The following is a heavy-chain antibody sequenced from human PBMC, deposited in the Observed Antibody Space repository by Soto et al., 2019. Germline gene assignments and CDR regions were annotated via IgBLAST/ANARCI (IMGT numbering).Heavy chain of an antibody. V-gene: IGHV1-69*02. CDR2: IIPILGIA. Sequence: SVKVSGKASGVTFSSYTISWVRQAPGQGLEWMGRIIPILGIANYAQKFQGRVTITADKSTSTAYMELSSLRSEDTAVYYCARVSSSSWYEGYRDVWGKGTTVPVSS. D-gene: IGHD6-13*01. CDR3: ARVSSSSWYEGYRDV. CDR1: GVTFSSYT. J-gene: IGHJ6*03.